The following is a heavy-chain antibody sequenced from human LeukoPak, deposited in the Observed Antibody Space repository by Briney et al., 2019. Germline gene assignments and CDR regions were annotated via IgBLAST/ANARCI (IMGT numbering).Heavy chain of an antibody. D-gene: IGHD3-3*01. CDR2: ISSTRSPI. CDR3: ARDPGVVPSI. Sequence: GVSVRLSCAASGFTFSSYSMNWVRQAPGKGLEWISYISSTRSPIYYADSVKGRFTISRDNAKNSLYLQMNSLRDEDTAIYYCARDPGVVPSIWGQGTLVSVSS. CDR1: GFTFSSYS. V-gene: IGHV3-48*02. J-gene: IGHJ4*02.